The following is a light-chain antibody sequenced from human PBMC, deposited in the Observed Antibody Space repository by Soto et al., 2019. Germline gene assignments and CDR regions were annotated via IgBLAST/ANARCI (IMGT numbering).Light chain of an antibody. CDR1: QSVSSNY. CDR2: GAS. CDR3: QQYGSSRT. J-gene: IGKJ1*01. V-gene: IGKV3-20*01. Sequence: EIGLKQSPGTLSLTTGDTATLSCRASQSVSSNYLAWYQQKPGQAPRLLIYGASTRTTGIPDSFSGSGSGTDFTLTISRLEPEDFAVYYCQQYGSSRTFGQGTKVDIK.